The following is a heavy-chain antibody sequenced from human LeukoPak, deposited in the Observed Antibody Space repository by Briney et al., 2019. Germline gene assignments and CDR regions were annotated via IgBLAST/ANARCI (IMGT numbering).Heavy chain of an antibody. D-gene: IGHD1-1*01. J-gene: IGHJ6*02. CDR1: GFTLNNYW. V-gene: IGHV3-74*01. CDR3: ARRGTGHGMDV. Sequence: GGSLRLSWAASGFTLNNYWIHWVRQVPGKGLVWVSRINNDGSSASYVDSVKGRFTISRDNAKNTLFLQMNSLRAEDTAVYYCARRGTGHGMDVWGQGTTVIVSS. CDR2: INNDGSSA.